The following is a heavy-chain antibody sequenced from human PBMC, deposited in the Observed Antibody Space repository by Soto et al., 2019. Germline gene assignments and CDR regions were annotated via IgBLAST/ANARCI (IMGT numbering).Heavy chain of an antibody. CDR1: GGTFSSYA. CDR3: ARDSPPVRHSEPDYDFWSGYPKDDYYYYGMDV. D-gene: IGHD3-3*01. V-gene: IGHV1-69*13. CDR2: IIPIFGTA. J-gene: IGHJ6*02. Sequence: GASVKVSCKASGGTFSSYAISWVRQAPGQGLEWMGGIIPIFGTANYAQKFQGRVTITADESTSTAYMELSSLRSEDTAVYYCARDSPPVRHSEPDYDFWSGYPKDDYYYYGMDVWGQGTTVTVSS.